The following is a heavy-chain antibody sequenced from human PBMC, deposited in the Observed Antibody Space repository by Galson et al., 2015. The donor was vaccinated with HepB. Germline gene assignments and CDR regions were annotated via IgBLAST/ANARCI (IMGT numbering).Heavy chain of an antibody. V-gene: IGHV3-21*01. Sequence: SLRLSCAASGFTFSSYSMNWVRQAPGKGLEWVSSISGDSYYIYQVDSVKGRFTISRDNAKSSLYLQMSSLRAEDTAVYFCARANWLSSESNDYWGQGTLVTVSS. CDR1: GFTFSSYS. CDR3: ARANWLSSESNDY. D-gene: IGHD3-22*01. CDR2: ISGDSYYI. J-gene: IGHJ4*02.